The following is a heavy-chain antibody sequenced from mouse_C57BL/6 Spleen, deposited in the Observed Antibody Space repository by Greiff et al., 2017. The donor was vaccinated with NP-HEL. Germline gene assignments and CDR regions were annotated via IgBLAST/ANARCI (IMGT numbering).Heavy chain of an antibody. Sequence: EVHLVESGGGLVKPGGSLKLSCAASGFTFSSYAMSWVRQTPEKRLEWVATISDGGSYTYYPDTVKGRFPISRDTAKNNLYLQMSHLKSEDTAMYYCARGNYYDSAWFAYWGQGTLVTVSA. V-gene: IGHV5-4*01. CDR3: ARGNYYDSAWFAY. CDR1: GFTFSSYA. D-gene: IGHD2-4*01. J-gene: IGHJ3*01. CDR2: ISDGGSYT.